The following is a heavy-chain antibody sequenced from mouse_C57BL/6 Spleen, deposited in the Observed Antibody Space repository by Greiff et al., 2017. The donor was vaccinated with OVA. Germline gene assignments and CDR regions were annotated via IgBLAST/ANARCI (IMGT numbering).Heavy chain of an antibody. CDR2: IDPSDSYT. CDR1: GYTFTSYW. V-gene: IGHV1-69*01. Sequence: QVQLQQPGAELVMPGASVKLSCKASGYTFTSYWMHWVKQRPGQGLEWIGEIDPSDSYTNYNQKFKGKSTLTVDKSSSTAYMQLSSLTSEDSAVYYCARSDYGSSSCDYWGQGTTLTVSS. J-gene: IGHJ2*01. D-gene: IGHD1-1*01. CDR3: ARSDYGSSSCDY.